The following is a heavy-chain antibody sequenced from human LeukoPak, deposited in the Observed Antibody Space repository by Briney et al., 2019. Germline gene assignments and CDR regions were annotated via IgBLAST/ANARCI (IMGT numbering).Heavy chain of an antibody. J-gene: IGHJ4*02. D-gene: IGHD4-11*01. CDR2: FDPEDGET. CDR1: GYTLTEMS. Sequence: GASVKVSCKVSGYTLTEMSIHWVRQAPGGALEWMGGFDPEDGETVYAPKFQGRVTMTEDTSADTAYMELSSLRSEDTAVYFCARGTLTTQVDHWGQGTLVTVSS. V-gene: IGHV1-24*01. CDR3: ARGTLTTQVDH.